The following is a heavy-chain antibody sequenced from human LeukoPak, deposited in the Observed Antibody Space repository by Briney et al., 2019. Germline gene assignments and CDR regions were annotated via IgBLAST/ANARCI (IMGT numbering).Heavy chain of an antibody. V-gene: IGHV3-7*01. CDR3: ARLYSSGWYGCDY. D-gene: IGHD6-19*01. Sequence: GGSLRLSCAASGFTFSSYWMTWVHQAPGKGLEWVANIKQDGSEKYYVDSVKGRFTISRDNAKNLLFLQMNSLRAEDTAVYYCARLYSSGWYGCDYWGQGTLVTVSS. CDR1: GFTFSSYW. CDR2: IKQDGSEK. J-gene: IGHJ4*02.